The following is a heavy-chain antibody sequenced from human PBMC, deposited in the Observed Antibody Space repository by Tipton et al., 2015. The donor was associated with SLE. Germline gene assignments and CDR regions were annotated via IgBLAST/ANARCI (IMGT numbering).Heavy chain of an antibody. J-gene: IGHJ4*02. CDR1: GFTFSSYS. CDR3: AIGATGYMGY. V-gene: IGHV3-21*04. D-gene: IGHD6-13*01. Sequence: SLRLSCAASGFTFSSYSMNWVRQAPGKGLEWVSSITSSSSYIYYADSVKGRFTISRDNSKNTLYLQMNSLRAEDTAVYYCAIGATGYMGYWGQGTQVTVSS. CDR2: ITSSSSYI.